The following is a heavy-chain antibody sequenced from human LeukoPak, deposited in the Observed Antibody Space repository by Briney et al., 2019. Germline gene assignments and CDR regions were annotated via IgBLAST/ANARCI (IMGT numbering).Heavy chain of an antibody. CDR2: IYYSGST. J-gene: IGHJ4*02. CDR1: GDSISSSSSY. V-gene: IGHV4-39*01. CDR3: ARRDTGSYSRY. Sequence: SETRSLTCTVSGDSISSSSSYWGWIRQPPGEGLEWIGSIYYSGSTYYNTSLKSRVTISVDTSKNQFSLRLNSVAAADTAVYYCARRDTGSYSRYWGQGTLVTVSS. D-gene: IGHD1-26*01.